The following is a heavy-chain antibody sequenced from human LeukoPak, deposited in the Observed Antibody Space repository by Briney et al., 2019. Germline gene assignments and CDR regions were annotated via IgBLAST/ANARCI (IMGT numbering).Heavy chain of an antibody. CDR3: ARDSGITMIVVAPDY. CDR1: GYTFTSYG. Sequence: ASVKVSCKASGYTFTSYGISWVRQAPGQGLEWMGWISAYNGNTNYAQKLQGRVTMTTDTSTSTAYMELRSLRSDDRAVYYCARDSGITMIVVAPDYWGQGTLVTVSS. J-gene: IGHJ4*02. CDR2: ISAYNGNT. D-gene: IGHD3-22*01. V-gene: IGHV1-18*01.